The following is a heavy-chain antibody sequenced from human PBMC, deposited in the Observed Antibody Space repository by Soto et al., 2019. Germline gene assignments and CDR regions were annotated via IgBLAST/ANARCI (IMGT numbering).Heavy chain of an antibody. V-gene: IGHV3-23*01. Sequence: GGSLRLSCAASGFTFSSYAMSWVRQAPGKGLEWVSAISGSGGSTYYADSVKGRFTISRDNSKNTLYLQMNSLRAEDTAVYYCAKDSIAAAGTFYYYMDVWGKGTTVTVSS. CDR2: ISGSGGST. CDR3: AKDSIAAAGTFYYYMDV. D-gene: IGHD6-13*01. CDR1: GFTFSSYA. J-gene: IGHJ6*03.